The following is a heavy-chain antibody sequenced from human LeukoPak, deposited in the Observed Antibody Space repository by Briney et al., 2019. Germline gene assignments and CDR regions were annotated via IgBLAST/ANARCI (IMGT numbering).Heavy chain of an antibody. D-gene: IGHD5-18*01. CDR2: INHSGST. CDR1: GGSFSGYY. Sequence: TSETLSLTCAVYGGSFSGYYWSWIRQPPGKGLEWIGEINHSGSTNYNPSLKSRVTISVDTSKNQFSLKLSSVTAADTAVYYCARRATRIPLYYYYGMDVWGQGTTVTVSS. CDR3: ARRATRIPLYYYYGMDV. J-gene: IGHJ6*02. V-gene: IGHV4-34*01.